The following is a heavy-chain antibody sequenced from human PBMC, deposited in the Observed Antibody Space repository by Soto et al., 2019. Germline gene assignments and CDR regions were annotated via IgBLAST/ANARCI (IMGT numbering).Heavy chain of an antibody. D-gene: IGHD3-22*01. CDR1: GFPFNVFE. CDR3: VAGGYYYFDY. Sequence: PGGSLRLSCVASGFPFNVFEMNWVRQAPGKGLEWISYISGSGGTRYADSVKGRFTISRDNAKNSLYLEMNSLRVEDAAIYYCVAGGYYYFDYWGLGTLVTVSS. J-gene: IGHJ4*02. V-gene: IGHV3-48*03. CDR2: ISGSGGTR.